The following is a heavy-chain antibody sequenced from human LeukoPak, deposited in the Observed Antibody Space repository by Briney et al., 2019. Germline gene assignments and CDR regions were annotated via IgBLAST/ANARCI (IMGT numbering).Heavy chain of an antibody. CDR2: VNHSGST. D-gene: IGHD2-15*01. Sequence: SETLSLTCAVYGGSFSGYYWSWIRQPPGKGLEWIGEVNHSGSTNYDPSLKSRVTISVDTSKNQFSLKLSSVTAADTAVYYCAQGGCSGGSYYPLGYWGQGTLVTVSS. J-gene: IGHJ4*02. CDR1: GGSFSGYY. V-gene: IGHV4-34*01. CDR3: AQGGCSGGSYYPLGY.